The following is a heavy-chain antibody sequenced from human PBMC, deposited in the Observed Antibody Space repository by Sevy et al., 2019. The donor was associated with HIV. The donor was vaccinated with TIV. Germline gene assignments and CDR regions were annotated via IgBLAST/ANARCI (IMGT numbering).Heavy chain of an antibody. CDR1: EFTFSSYS. CDR2: ISRSSSYI. CDR3: ARDKSTTAYYGMDV. Sequence: GGSLRLSCAASEFTFSSYSMNWVRQAPGKGVEWVSSISRSSSYIYYADSVKGRFTISRDNAKNSLFLQMNSLRAEDTAVYYCARDKSTTAYYGMDVWGQGTTVTVSS. D-gene: IGHD2-21*01. V-gene: IGHV3-21*01. J-gene: IGHJ6*02.